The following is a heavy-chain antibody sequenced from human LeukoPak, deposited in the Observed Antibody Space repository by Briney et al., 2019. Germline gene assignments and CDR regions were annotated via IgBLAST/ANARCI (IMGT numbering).Heavy chain of an antibody. CDR3: ARARRSSIAGRPRDFDY. Sequence: PSETLSLTCAVYGGSFSGYYWSWIRQPPGKGLEWIVEINHSGSTNYNPSLKSRVTISVDTSKNQFSLKLSSVTAADTAVYYCARARRSSIAGRPRDFDYWGQGTLVTVSS. J-gene: IGHJ4*02. CDR2: INHSGST. V-gene: IGHV4-34*01. D-gene: IGHD6-6*01. CDR1: GGSFSGYY.